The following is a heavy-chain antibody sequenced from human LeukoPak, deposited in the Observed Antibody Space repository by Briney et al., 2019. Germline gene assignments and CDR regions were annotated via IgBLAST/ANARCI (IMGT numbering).Heavy chain of an antibody. CDR3: ARGPWLAVNYFDY. CDR2: IYSGGST. V-gene: IGHV3-66*01. CDR1: GFTVSGSY. J-gene: IGHJ4*02. D-gene: IGHD6-19*01. Sequence: GGSLRLSCAASGFTVSGSYMSWVRQAPGKGLEWVSVIYSGGSTYYADSVKGRFTISRDNSKNTLYLQMNSLRAEDTAVYYCARGPWLAVNYFDYWGQGTLVAVSS.